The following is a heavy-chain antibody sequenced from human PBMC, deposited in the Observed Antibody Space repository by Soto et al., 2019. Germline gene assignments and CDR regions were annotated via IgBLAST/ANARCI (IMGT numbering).Heavy chain of an antibody. V-gene: IGHV3-30-3*01. CDR3: ARGGVGATSINFDY. CDR1: GFTFSSYA. CDR2: IAYDGSNK. Sequence: QVQLVESGGGVVQPGRSLRLSCAASGFTFSSYAMHWVRQAPGKGLEWVAVIAYDGSNKYYADSVKGRFTISRDNSKNTLYLQMNSLRAVDTAVYYCARGGVGATSINFDYWGQGNLVTVSS. D-gene: IGHD1-26*01. J-gene: IGHJ4*02.